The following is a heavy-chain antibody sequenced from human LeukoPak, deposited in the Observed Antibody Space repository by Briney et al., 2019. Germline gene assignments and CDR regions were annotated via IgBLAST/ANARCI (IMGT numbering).Heavy chain of an antibody. CDR1: GFTFSTYD. CDR2: IGTGDDT. V-gene: IGHV3-13*01. CDR3: AREVVATASAFDC. D-gene: IGHD2-21*01. J-gene: IGHJ4*02. Sequence: GGSLRLSCAASGFTFSTYDMHWVRQVTGKGLEWVSAIGTGDDTYYLGSVKGRFTISRENAKNVLYLQMSSLRAEDTAVYYCAREVVATASAFDCWGQGTLVTVSS.